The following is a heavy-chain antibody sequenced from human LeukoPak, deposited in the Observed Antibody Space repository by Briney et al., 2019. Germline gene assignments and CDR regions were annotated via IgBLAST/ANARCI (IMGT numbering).Heavy chain of an antibody. CDR1: GGSISSSSYY. CDR3: ATYETAAGLS. J-gene: IGHJ5*02. CDR2: IYYSGST. D-gene: IGHD6-13*01. Sequence: SETLSLTCTVSGGSISSSSYYWGWIRQPPGKGLEWIGSIYYSGSTYYNPSLKSRVIISVDTSKNQFSLKLSSVTAADTAVYYCATYETAAGLSWGQGTLVTVSS. V-gene: IGHV4-39*01.